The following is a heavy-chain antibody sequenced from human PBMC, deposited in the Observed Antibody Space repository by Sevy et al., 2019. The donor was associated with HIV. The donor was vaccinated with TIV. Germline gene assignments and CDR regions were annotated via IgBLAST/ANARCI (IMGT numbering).Heavy chain of an antibody. Sequence: ASVKVSCKASGYTFTGYYMHWVRQAPGQGLEWMGWINPNSGGTNYAQKFQGRVTMTRDTSISTAYMELSRLRSDDTAVYYYARGYVCGGDCYPDYWGQGTLVTVSS. D-gene: IGHD2-21*02. CDR1: GYTFTGYY. CDR3: ARGYVCGGDCYPDY. J-gene: IGHJ4*02. V-gene: IGHV1-2*02. CDR2: INPNSGGT.